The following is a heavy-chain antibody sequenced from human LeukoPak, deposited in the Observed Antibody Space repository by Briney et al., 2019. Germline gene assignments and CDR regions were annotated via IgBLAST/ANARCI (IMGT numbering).Heavy chain of an antibody. D-gene: IGHD3-3*01. V-gene: IGHV1-8*02. CDR1: GGTFSSYA. Sequence: RASVKVSCKASGGTFSSYAISWVRQAAGQGLEWMGWMNPNSANTGYAEKFQGRVSMTRDNPISTAYMELSGLRAEDTAVYYCARARTDLESGDLSYAFEIWGQGIMITVSS. J-gene: IGHJ3*02. CDR3: ARARTDLESGDLSYAFEI. CDR2: MNPNSANT.